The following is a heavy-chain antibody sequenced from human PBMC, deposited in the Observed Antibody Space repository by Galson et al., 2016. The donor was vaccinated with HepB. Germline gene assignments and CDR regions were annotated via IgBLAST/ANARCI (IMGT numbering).Heavy chain of an antibody. V-gene: IGHV3-23*01. J-gene: IGHJ4*02. CDR1: AGTFKNYA. D-gene: IGHD3-10*01. CDR2: ISGSGGRT. Sequence: SLRLSCAVSAGTFKNYAMNWVRQAPGKGLEWVAAISGSGGRTSYEDSVRGRFTSSRDNSKNTLFLRMNSVGVEDTAVYFCAKSGFFGELDKWGQGTGVVVSS. CDR3: AKSGFFGELDK.